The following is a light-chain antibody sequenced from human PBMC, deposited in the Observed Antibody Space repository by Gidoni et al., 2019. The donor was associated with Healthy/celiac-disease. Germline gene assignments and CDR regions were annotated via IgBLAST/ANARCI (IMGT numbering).Light chain of an antibody. CDR3: QQLNSYPRYT. CDR1: QGISSY. Sequence: DFQLTQSPSFLSASVGDRVTITCRASQGISSYLAWYQQKPGKAPKLLIYAASTLQSGVPSRFSGSGSGTEFTLTISSLQPEDFATYYCQQLNSYPRYTFGQGTKLEIK. V-gene: IGKV1-9*01. CDR2: AAS. J-gene: IGKJ2*01.